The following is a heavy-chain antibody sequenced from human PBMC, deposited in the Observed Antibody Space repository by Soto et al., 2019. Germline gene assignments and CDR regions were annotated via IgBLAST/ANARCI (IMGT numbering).Heavy chain of an antibody. CDR2: MNPNSGNT. CDR1: GYTFTSYD. J-gene: IGHJ4*02. Sequence: GASVKVSCKASGYTFTSYDINWVRQATGQGLEWMGWMNPNSGNTGYAQKFQGRVTMTRNTSISTAYMELSSLRSEDTAVYYCATEGPGQLRLEYYYDSSGSLGDWGQRSLDTVSS. D-gene: IGHD3-22*01. CDR3: ATEGPGQLRLEYYYDSSGSLGD. V-gene: IGHV1-8*01.